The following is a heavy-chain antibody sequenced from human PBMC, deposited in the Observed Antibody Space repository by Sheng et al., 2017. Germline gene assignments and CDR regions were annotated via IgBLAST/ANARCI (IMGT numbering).Heavy chain of an antibody. CDR2: IYYSGST. J-gene: IGHJ5*02. CDR3: ARVVEVVVAATSGWFDP. D-gene: IGHD2-15*01. Sequence: QLQLQESGPGLVKPSETLSLTCTVSGGSISSSSYYWGWIRQPPGKGLEWIGSIYYSGSTYYNPSLKSRVTISVDTSKNQFSLKLSSVTAADTAVYYCARVVEVVVAATSGWFDPGAREPWSPVSS. V-gene: IGHV4-39*07. CDR1: GGSISSSSYY.